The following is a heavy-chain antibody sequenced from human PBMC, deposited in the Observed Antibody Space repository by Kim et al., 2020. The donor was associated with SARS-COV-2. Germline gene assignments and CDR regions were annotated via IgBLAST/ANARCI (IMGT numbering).Heavy chain of an antibody. CDR3: ARVPQVVAGFYYYYYGMDV. Sequence: RRVTISVDTSKNQFSLKLSSVTAADTAVYYCARVPQVVAGFYYYYYGMDVWGQGTTVTVSS. V-gene: IGHV4-30-2*05. D-gene: IGHD6-19*01. J-gene: IGHJ6*02.